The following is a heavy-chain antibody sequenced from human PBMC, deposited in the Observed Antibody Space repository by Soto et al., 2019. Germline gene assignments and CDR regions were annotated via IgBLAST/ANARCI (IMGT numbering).Heavy chain of an antibody. CDR2: ISSSSSYI. CDR1: GFTFSSYS. Sequence: GGSLRLSCAASGFTFSSYSMNWVRQAPGKGLEWVSSISSSSSYIYYADSAKGRFTISRDNAKNSLYLQMNSLRAEDTAVYYCARGRKVDYFDYWGQGTLVTVS. J-gene: IGHJ4*02. V-gene: IGHV3-21*01. CDR3: ARGRKVDYFDY. D-gene: IGHD2-15*01.